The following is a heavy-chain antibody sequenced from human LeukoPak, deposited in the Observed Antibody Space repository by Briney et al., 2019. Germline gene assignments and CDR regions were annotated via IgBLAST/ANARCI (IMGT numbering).Heavy chain of an antibody. CDR1: GGSFSGYY. D-gene: IGHD4-17*01. Sequence: SETLSLTCAVYGGSFSGYYWSWIRQPPGKGLEWIGEINHSGSTNYNPSLKSRVTISVDTSKNQFSLKLSSVTAADTAVYYCARGLDYGDYGRWFDPWGQGTLVTVSS. CDR2: INHSGST. V-gene: IGHV4-34*01. J-gene: IGHJ5*02. CDR3: ARGLDYGDYGRWFDP.